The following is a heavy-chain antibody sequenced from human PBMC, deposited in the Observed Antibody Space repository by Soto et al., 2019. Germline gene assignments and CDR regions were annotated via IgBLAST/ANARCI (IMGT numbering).Heavy chain of an antibody. V-gene: IGHV1-3*01. Sequence: ASVKVSCKASGYTFTSYAMHWVRQAPGQRLEWMGWINAGNGNTKYSQKFQGRVTMTTDTSTSTAYMELRSLRSDDTAVYYCAMYSSLLGGFDYWGQGTLVTVSS. J-gene: IGHJ4*02. CDR2: INAGNGNT. D-gene: IGHD6-6*01. CDR1: GYTFTSYA. CDR3: AMYSSLLGGFDY.